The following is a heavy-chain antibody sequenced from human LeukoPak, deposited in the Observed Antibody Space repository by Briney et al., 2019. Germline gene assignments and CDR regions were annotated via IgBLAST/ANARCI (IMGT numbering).Heavy chain of an antibody. J-gene: IGHJ3*02. Sequence: GGSLRLSCAASGFTFSSYSMSWVRQAPGKGLEWVSSISSSSSYIYYADSVKGRFTISRDNAENSLYLQMNSLRAEDTAVYYCARSGLLWFGELLYAFDIWGQGTMVTVSS. D-gene: IGHD3-10*01. CDR3: ARSGLLWFGELLYAFDI. CDR1: GFTFSSYS. CDR2: ISSSSSYI. V-gene: IGHV3-21*01.